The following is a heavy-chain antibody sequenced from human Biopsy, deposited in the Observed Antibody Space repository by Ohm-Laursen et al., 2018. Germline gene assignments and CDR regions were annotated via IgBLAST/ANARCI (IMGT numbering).Heavy chain of an antibody. CDR2: VSHSGST. D-gene: IGHD3-16*01. V-gene: IGHV4-34*01. Sequence: SETLSLTCAVSGGSFSGYYWSWIRQTPGKGLEWIGEVSHSGSTNYNLSLKSRVTISVDTSKNQFSLNLSSVTAADTAVYYCARLTGDYIWGNWRINHDPFDIWDQGTSVTVSS. J-gene: IGHJ3*02. CDR1: GGSFSGYY. CDR3: ARLTGDYIWGNWRINHDPFDI.